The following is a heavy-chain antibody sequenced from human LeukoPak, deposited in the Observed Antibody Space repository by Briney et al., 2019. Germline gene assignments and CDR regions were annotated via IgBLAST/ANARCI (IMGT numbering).Heavy chain of an antibody. CDR3: AREYSSSWYYFDY. V-gene: IGHV4-59*01. CDR1: GGSISSYY. CDR2: IYYSGST. D-gene: IGHD6-13*01. Sequence: PSETLSLTCTVTGGSISSYYWSSIRQPRGKGVEWIGYIYYSGSTNYNPSLKSRVTISVDTSKNQFSLKLSSVTAADTAVYYCAREYSSSWYYFDYWGQGTLVTVSS. J-gene: IGHJ4*02.